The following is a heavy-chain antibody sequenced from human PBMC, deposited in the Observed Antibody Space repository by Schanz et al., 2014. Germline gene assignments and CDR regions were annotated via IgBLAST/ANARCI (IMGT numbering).Heavy chain of an antibody. D-gene: IGHD6-25*01. CDR3: AKVRYSSGWRGDYFDE. CDR1: GFSVGNKY. Sequence: EVQLLESGGGLVQPGGSLRLSCLASGFSVGNKYMNWVRQAPGKGLEWVSFIYIGGNTYYADSVKGRFTISRDNSKNTLYLQMNSLRAEDTAVYYCAKVRYSSGWRGDYFDEWGQGTLVTVSS. J-gene: IGHJ4*02. CDR2: IYIGGNT. V-gene: IGHV3-66*01.